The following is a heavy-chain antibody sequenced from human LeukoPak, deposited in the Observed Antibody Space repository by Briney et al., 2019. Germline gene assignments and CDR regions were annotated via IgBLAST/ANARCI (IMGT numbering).Heavy chain of an antibody. V-gene: IGHV3-30*18. CDR2: ISYEGSNK. Sequence: GGSLRLSCAASGFTFSSYGMHWVRQAPGKGLEWVAVISYEGSNKYYADSVKGRFTISRDNSKNTLYLQMHSLRAEDTAVYYCAKGLLVGAPDYWGQGTLVTVSS. J-gene: IGHJ4*02. D-gene: IGHD1-26*01. CDR1: GFTFSSYG. CDR3: AKGLLVGAPDY.